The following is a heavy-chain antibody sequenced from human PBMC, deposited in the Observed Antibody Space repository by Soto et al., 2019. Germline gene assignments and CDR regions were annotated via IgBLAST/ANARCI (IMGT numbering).Heavy chain of an antibody. J-gene: IGHJ1*01. CDR1: GHTLSELS. V-gene: IGHV1-24*01. CDR3: ATQTLLSYLQY. Sequence: QVQLVQSGAEVKKPGTSVKVSCKVFGHTLSELSMHWVRQAPGEGLEWVGGFDREDAETVYAQKFRGRVSMTEDTSTDTSYLELSRLRSEDTAVYFCATQTLLSYLQYWGRGTLVTVSS. D-gene: IGHD3-16*02. CDR2: FDREDAET.